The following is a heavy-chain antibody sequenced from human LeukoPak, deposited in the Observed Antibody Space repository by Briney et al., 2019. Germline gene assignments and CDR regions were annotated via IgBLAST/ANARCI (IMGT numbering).Heavy chain of an antibody. J-gene: IGHJ6*02. CDR3: ALRCSYYYYGMDV. Sequence: ASVKVSCKASGYTFTGYYMHWVRQAPGQGLEWMGWINPNSGGTNYAQKFQGRVTMTRNTSISTAYMELSSLRSEDTAVYYCALRCSYYYYGMDVWGQGTTVTVSS. D-gene: IGHD4-17*01. CDR2: INPNSGGT. CDR1: GYTFTGYY. V-gene: IGHV1-2*02.